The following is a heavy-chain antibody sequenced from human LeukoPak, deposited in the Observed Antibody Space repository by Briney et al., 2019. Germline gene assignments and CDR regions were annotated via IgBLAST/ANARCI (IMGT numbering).Heavy chain of an antibody. CDR1: GFTFDDYG. Sequence: PGGSLRLSCAASGFTFDDYGMSWARQAPGKGLEWVSGINWNGGSTGYADSVKGRFTISRDNAKNSLYLQMNSLRAEDTALYYCAGSVVVPAARGWFDPWGQGTLVTVSS. D-gene: IGHD2-2*01. V-gene: IGHV3-20*04. CDR3: AGSVVVPAARGWFDP. CDR2: INWNGGST. J-gene: IGHJ5*02.